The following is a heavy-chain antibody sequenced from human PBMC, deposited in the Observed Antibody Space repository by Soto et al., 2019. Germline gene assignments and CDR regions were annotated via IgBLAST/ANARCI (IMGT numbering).Heavy chain of an antibody. CDR1: GYTFTDSY. CDR3: ARHVPPYTEYLGL. CDR2: INPDTGGT. D-gene: IGHD2-2*01. V-gene: IGHV1-2*02. J-gene: IGHJ4*02. Sequence: ASVKVSCKASGYTFTDSYIHWVRQAPGQGLEWMGWINPDTGGTDFAQRFQGRVTMTRDTSIRVAYMELSSLRSDDTAVYYCARHVPPYTEYLGLWGQGTLVTSPQ.